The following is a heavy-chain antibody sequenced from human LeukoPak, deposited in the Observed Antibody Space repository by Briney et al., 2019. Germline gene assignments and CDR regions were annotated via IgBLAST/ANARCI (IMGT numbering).Heavy chain of an antibody. J-gene: IGHJ4*02. CDR1: GYSISSGYY. Sequence: SETLSLTCAVSGYSISSGYYWGWIRQPPGKGLEWFGSIYHSGSTYYNPSLKSRVTISVDTSTNQFSLKLSSVTAADTAVYYCAREGGYSGYLAKGELDYWGQGTLVTVSS. CDR3: AREGGYSGYLAKGELDY. V-gene: IGHV4-38-2*01. D-gene: IGHD5-12*01. CDR2: IYHSGST.